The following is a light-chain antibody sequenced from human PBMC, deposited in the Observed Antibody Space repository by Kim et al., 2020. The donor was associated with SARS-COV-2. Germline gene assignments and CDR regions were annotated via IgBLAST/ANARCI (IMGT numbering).Light chain of an antibody. CDR3: CSYAGSREV. CDR2: ELD. V-gene: IGLV2-23*02. Sequence: QSALTQPASVSGSPGQSITISCTGTSSDVGSYHFVSWYQQHPGKAPKLMIYELDKRPSGVSHRFSGSKSGNTASLTISGLQAEDEADYYCCSYAGSREVFGGGTQLTVL. J-gene: IGLJ3*02. CDR1: SSDVGSYHF.